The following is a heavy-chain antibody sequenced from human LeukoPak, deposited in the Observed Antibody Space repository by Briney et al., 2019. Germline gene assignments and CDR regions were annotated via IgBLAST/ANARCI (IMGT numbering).Heavy chain of an antibody. CDR3: AKDHSTDWYDWSY. J-gene: IGHJ4*02. V-gene: IGHV3-23*01. Sequence: GGSRRLSCAVSGFTFSGYAMSWVRQAPGKGLEWVSTISGSGDYTYYADSVKGRFTISRDNSKNTLYLQMNTVRAEDTAVYYCAKDHSTDWYDWSYWGQGTLVTVSS. D-gene: IGHD6-19*01. CDR1: GFTFSGYA. CDR2: ISGSGDYT.